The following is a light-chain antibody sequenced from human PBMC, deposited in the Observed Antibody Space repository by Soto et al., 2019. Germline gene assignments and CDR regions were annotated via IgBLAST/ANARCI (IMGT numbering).Light chain of an antibody. CDR3: AAGDDSLSGVV. CDR1: SSNIGTNY. CDR2: TND. V-gene: IGLV1-47*01. J-gene: IGLJ2*01. Sequence: QSVLTQPPSASGTPGQRVTISCSGSSSNIGTNYVYWYQQLPGTAPKLLIYTNDQRPSGVPDRFSGSKSGTSAPLAISGLRFEDEADYYCAAGDDSLSGVVFGGGTKLTVL.